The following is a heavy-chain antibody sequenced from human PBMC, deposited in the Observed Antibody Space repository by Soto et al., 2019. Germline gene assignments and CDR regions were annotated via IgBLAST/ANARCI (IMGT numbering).Heavy chain of an antibody. D-gene: IGHD6-6*01. CDR1: GYSFTSYW. J-gene: IGHJ4*02. CDR2: IYPGDSDT. Sequence: GESLKISCKGSGYSFTSYWIGWVRQMPGKVLEWMGIIYPGDSDTRYSPSFQGQVTISADKSISTAYLQWSSLKASDTAMYYCARSGGYSSSPSPYYFDYWGQGXLVTVYS. CDR3: ARSGGYSSSPSPYYFDY. V-gene: IGHV5-51*01.